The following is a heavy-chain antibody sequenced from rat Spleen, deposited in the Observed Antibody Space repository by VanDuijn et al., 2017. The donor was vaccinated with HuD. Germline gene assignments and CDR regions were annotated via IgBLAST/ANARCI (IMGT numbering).Heavy chain of an antibody. V-gene: IGHV3-1*01. D-gene: IGHD1-1*01. CDR1: GYSITSDY. CDR2: IRYSGDT. J-gene: IGHJ2*01. Sequence: EVQLQESGPGLVKPSQSLSLTCSVTGYSITSDYWGWIRKFPGNKMEWMGYIRYSGDTSYNPSLKSRISIARDTSKNQFFLQLNSVTTEDTATYYCARRPDYYSGLDYWGQGVMVTVSS. CDR3: ARRPDYYSGLDY.